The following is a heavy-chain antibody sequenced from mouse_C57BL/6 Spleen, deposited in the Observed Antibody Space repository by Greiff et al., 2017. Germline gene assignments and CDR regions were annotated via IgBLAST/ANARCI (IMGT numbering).Heavy chain of an antibody. Sequence: QVQLKQSGAELVKPGASVKLSCKASGYTFTSYWMHWVKQRPGQGLEWIGMIHPNSGSTNYNEKFKSKATLTVDKSSSTAYMQLSSLTSEDSAVYYCARVSKGAFDYWGQGTTLTVSS. D-gene: IGHD2-5*01. J-gene: IGHJ2*01. V-gene: IGHV1-64*01. CDR1: GYTFTSYW. CDR3: ARVSKGAFDY. CDR2: IHPNSGST.